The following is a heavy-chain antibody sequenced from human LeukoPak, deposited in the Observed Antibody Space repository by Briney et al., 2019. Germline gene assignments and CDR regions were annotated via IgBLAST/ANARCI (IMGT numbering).Heavy chain of an antibody. V-gene: IGHV3-48*04. CDR1: GFTFSSYS. D-gene: IGHD3-9*01. CDR2: ISTSGTTT. J-gene: IGHJ4*02. Sequence: GGSLRLSCAASGFTFSSYSLNWVRQAPGRGLEWVSCISTSGTTTYYADSVKGRFIISRDNAKNSVYLQMDGLRAEDTAVYYCTRDVVSLDWLLHMGSFDSWGQGTLVTVSS. CDR3: TRDVVSLDWLLHMGSFDS.